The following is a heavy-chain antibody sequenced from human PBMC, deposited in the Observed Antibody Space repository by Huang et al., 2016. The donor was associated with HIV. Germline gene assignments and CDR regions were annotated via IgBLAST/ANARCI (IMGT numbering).Heavy chain of an antibody. CDR1: GGSISSSTYY. Sequence: QLQLQESGPGLVKPSETLSLTCTVSGGSISSSTYYWGWIRQPPGKGLEGIGTIYYSGSTDYNPSLKRRVTISVDTSKNQFSLKLSSVTAADTAVYYCASLRRVCSGGSCYGFDYWGQGTLVTVSS. D-gene: IGHD2-15*01. CDR3: ASLRRVCSGGSCYGFDY. V-gene: IGHV4-39*01. CDR2: IYYSGST. J-gene: IGHJ4*02.